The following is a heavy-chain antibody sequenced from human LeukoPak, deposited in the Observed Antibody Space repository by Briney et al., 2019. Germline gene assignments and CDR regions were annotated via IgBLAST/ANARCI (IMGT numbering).Heavy chain of an antibody. CDR3: AKGVYSYGYRGAFDY. CDR2: ISGSGGGT. J-gene: IGHJ4*02. Sequence: PGGSLRLSCAASGFTFSSYAMSWVRQAPGKGLEWVSAISGSGGGTYYADSVKGRFTISRDNSKNTLYLQMNSLRAEDTAVYYCAKGVYSYGYRGAFDYWGQGTLVTVSS. CDR1: GFTFSSYA. D-gene: IGHD5-18*01. V-gene: IGHV3-23*01.